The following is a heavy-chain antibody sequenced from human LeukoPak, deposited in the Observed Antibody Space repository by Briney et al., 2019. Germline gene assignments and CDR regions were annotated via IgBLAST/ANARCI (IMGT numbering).Heavy chain of an antibody. Sequence: SETLSLTCAVYDGSFSGYYCSWIRQPPGKGLEWIGEINHSGSANYNPSLKSRVTIFLDTSKNQFSLNLSSVTAADTAVYYCATTYYYDSSGSPGAFDIWGQGTMVTVSS. CDR3: ATTYYYDSSGSPGAFDI. CDR1: DGSFSGYY. CDR2: INHSGSA. V-gene: IGHV4-34*01. J-gene: IGHJ3*02. D-gene: IGHD3-22*01.